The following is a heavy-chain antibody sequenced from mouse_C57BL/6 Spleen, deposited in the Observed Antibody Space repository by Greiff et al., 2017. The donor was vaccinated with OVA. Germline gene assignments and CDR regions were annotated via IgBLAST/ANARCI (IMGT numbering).Heavy chain of an antibody. CDR3: ARGDGNYFDY. J-gene: IGHJ2*01. CDR1: GYAFSSSW. CDR2: IYPGDGDT. D-gene: IGHD2-1*01. Sequence: VQLQQSGPELVKPGASVKISCKASGYAFSSSWMNWVKQRPGTGLEWIGRIYPGDGDTNYNGKFKGKATLTADKSSSTASMQLSSLTSEDSAVYFCARGDGNYFDYWGQGTTLTVSS. V-gene: IGHV1-82*01.